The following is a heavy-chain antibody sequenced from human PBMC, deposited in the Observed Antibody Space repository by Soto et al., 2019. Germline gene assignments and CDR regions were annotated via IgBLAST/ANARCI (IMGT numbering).Heavy chain of an antibody. CDR3: ATPSPSRLEGVVVTAIPVDY. CDR1: GGTFSSYA. CDR2: IIPIFGTA. D-gene: IGHD2-21*02. Sequence: SVKVSCKASGGTFSSYAISWVRQAPGQGLEWMGGIIPIFGTANYAQKFQGRVTITADESTSKAYMELSSLRSEDTAVYYCATPSPSRLEGVVVTAIPVDYWGKGARATV. J-gene: IGHJ4*02. V-gene: IGHV1-69*13.